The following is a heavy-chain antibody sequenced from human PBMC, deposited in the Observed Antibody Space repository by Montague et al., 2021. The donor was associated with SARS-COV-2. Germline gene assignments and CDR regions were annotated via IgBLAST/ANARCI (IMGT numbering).Heavy chain of an antibody. Sequence: SETLSLTCTVSGGSISGSSYYWGWIRQPPGKGLEWIGSIYYSGSTYYNPSLKSRVTISVDTSKNQFSLKLSSVTAADTAVYYCARDLRQGFDPWAREPWSPSPQ. CDR3: ARDLRQGFDP. CDR1: GGSISGSSYY. CDR2: IYYSGST. J-gene: IGHJ5*02. V-gene: IGHV4-39*07.